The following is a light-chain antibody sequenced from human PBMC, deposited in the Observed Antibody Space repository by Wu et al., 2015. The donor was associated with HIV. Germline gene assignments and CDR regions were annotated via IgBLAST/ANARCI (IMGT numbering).Light chain of an antibody. CDR1: RTIGSNY. CDR2: GAS. V-gene: IGKV3-20*01. J-gene: IGKJ1*01. Sequence: EIVLTQSPGTLSLSPGERATLSCRASRTIGSNYLAWYQQKSGQAPRLLIYGASSRATGIPDRFSGSGSGTDFTLIISRLDPEDFAVYYCQHYGNSLWTFGQGTKVEIK. CDR3: QHYGNSLWT.